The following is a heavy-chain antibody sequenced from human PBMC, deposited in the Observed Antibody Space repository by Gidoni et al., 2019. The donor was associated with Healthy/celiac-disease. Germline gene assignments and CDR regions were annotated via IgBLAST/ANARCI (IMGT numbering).Heavy chain of an antibody. CDR3: ARYLVKYSSSSVVYYYGMDV. V-gene: IGHV3-48*03. J-gene: IGHJ6*02. D-gene: IGHD6-6*01. Sequence: STTYYADSVKGRFTISRDNAKNSLYLQMNSLRAEDTAVYYCARYLVKYSSSSVVYYYGMDVWGQGTTVTVSS. CDR2: STT.